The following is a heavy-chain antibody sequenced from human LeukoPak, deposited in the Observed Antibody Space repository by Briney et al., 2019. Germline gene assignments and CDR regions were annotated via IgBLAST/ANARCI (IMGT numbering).Heavy chain of an antibody. CDR3: ARGWLQFFDY. Sequence: ASVKVSCKASGGTFSSYAISWVRQAPGQGLEWMGGIIPIFGTANYSQKFQGRVTITADETTSTAYMELSSLRSEDTAVYYCARGWLQFFDYWGQGTLVTVSS. J-gene: IGHJ4*02. CDR1: GGTFSSYA. D-gene: IGHD5-12*01. V-gene: IGHV1-69*13. CDR2: IIPIFGTA.